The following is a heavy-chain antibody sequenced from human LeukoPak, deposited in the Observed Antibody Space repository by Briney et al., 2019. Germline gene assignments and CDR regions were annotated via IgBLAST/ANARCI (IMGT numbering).Heavy chain of an antibody. J-gene: IGHJ4*02. CDR3: ASPLKRWLQLPEVY. Sequence: SVKVSCKASGGTFSSYAISWVRQAPGQGLEWMGGIIPIFGTANYAQKFQGRVTITTDESTSTAYMELSSLRSEDTAVYYCASPLKRWLQLPEVYWGQGTPVTVSS. V-gene: IGHV1-69*05. CDR2: IIPIFGTA. CDR1: GGTFSSYA. D-gene: IGHD5-24*01.